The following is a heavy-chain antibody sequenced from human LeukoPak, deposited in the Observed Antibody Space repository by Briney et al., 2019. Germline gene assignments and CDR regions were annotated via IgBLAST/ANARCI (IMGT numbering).Heavy chain of an antibody. Sequence: GASVKVSCKASGYTFTGYYMHWVRQAPGQGLEWMGWINPNSGGTNYAQNFQGRVTMTRDTSVSTAYMELNRLRSDDTGVYYCARDTTMITYCFDPWGQGTLVTVSS. CDR3: ARDTTMITYCFDP. J-gene: IGHJ5*02. D-gene: IGHD5-18*01. CDR2: INPNSGGT. V-gene: IGHV1-2*02. CDR1: GYTFTGYY.